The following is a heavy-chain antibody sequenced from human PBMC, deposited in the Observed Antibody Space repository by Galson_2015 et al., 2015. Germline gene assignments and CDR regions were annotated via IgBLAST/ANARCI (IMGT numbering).Heavy chain of an antibody. V-gene: IGHV3-53*01. J-gene: IGHJ4*02. Sequence: SLRLSCAASGFTVATHYMSWVRQAPGKGLEWVSVIYSDGSSIYGDSVTGRFAISRDSSKNALYLQMNSLRAENTTVYYCARAPLRDYGDYLPYWGQGALVTVSS. CDR3: ARAPLRDYGDYLPY. CDR2: IYSDGSS. D-gene: IGHD4-17*01. CDR1: GFTVATHY.